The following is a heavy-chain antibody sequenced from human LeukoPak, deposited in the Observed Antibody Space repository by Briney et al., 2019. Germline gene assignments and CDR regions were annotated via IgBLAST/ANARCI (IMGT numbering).Heavy chain of an antibody. Sequence: ASVKVSCKASGGIFSSYAISWVRQAPGQGLEWMGGIIPIFGTANYAQKFQGRVTITADESTSTAYMELSSLRSEDTAVYYCARSPRPQRWTMIVVVTTYFDYWGQGTLVTVSS. D-gene: IGHD3-22*01. J-gene: IGHJ4*02. CDR1: GGIFSSYA. CDR2: IIPIFGTA. CDR3: ARSPRPQRWTMIVVVTTYFDY. V-gene: IGHV1-69*13.